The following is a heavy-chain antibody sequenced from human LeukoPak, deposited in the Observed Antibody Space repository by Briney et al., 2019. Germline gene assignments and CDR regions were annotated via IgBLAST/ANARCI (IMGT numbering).Heavy chain of an antibody. D-gene: IGHD6-13*01. V-gene: IGHV1-69*04. CDR2: IIPILGIA. Sequence: SVKVPCKASGGTFSSYAVSWVRQAPGQGLEWMGRIIPILGIANYAQKFQGRVTITADKSTSTAYMELSSLRSEDTAVYYCAMIAAAGTGVDYWGQGTLVTVSS. J-gene: IGHJ4*02. CDR3: AMIAAAGTGVDY. CDR1: GGTFSSYA.